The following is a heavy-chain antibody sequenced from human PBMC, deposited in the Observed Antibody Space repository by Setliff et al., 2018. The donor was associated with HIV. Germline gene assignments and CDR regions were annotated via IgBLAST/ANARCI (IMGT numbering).Heavy chain of an antibody. CDR3: ARLGSGWSDSYYYAMDI. CDR1: GYTFTAYG. V-gene: IGHV1-18*01. Sequence: ASVKVSCKASGYTFTAYGISWVRQAPGHGLEWMGWISPNFGHTNYAQNFLGRVTMTIDTSTSRAYMELRSLRSDDTAMYFCARLGSGWSDSYYYAMDIWGQGTTVTVSS. J-gene: IGHJ6*02. CDR2: ISPNFGHT. D-gene: IGHD6-19*01.